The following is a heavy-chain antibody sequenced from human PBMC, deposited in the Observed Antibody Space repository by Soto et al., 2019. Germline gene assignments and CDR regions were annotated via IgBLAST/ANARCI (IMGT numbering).Heavy chain of an antibody. Sequence: QVQLVQSGAEVQKPGASVKVSCKTSGYIFNNFGITWVRQAPGLGLEWLGWFYSKAGTINFAQKFQGRVTMTTDTSTSTSYMELRSLTFDDSAVYFCARDIDFDIEYWGQGTLVTVS. J-gene: IGHJ4*02. CDR1: GYIFNNFG. CDR2: FYSKAGTI. V-gene: IGHV1-18*01. CDR3: ARDIDFDIEY. D-gene: IGHD3-9*01.